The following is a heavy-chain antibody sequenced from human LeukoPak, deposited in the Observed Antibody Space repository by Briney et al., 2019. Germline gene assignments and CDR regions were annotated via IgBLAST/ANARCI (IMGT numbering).Heavy chain of an antibody. V-gene: IGHV4-38-2*02. CDR3: ARVPSTNYYDSSGYWGYFDY. CDR1: GYSISSGYY. Sequence: SETLSLTCTVSGYSISSGYYWGWIRQPPGMGLEWIGSIYHTGSTYYNPSLKSRVTISVDTSKNQFSLKLSSVTAADTAVYCCARVPSTNYYDSSGYWGYFDYWGQGTLVTVSS. D-gene: IGHD3-22*01. CDR2: IYHTGST. J-gene: IGHJ4*02.